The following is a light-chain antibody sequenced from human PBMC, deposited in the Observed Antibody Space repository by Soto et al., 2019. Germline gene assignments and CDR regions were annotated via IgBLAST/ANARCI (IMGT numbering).Light chain of an antibody. J-gene: IGKJ1*01. Sequence: EIVLTQSPGTLSLSPGERATLSCRASQSVNTSYFAWYQQKPGQAPRLLIYSTSNRATAIPDRFSGSGSGTDFTLTISRLEPEDFAVYYCQQYDTSPRTFGQGTKVEIK. V-gene: IGKV3-20*01. CDR1: QSVNTSY. CDR3: QQYDTSPRT. CDR2: STS.